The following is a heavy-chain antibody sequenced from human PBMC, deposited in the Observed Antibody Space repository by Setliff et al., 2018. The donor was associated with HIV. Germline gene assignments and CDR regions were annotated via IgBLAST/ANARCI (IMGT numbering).Heavy chain of an antibody. D-gene: IGHD4-17*01. CDR2: ISSTSTIV. Sequence: GSLRLSCEASGFTFSNNWVSWVRQAPGKGLEWISFISSTSTIVYYADSVKGRFTISRDNAKMSLYLQMNSLRGDDTAMYYCAKDRHGDYFHYYGMDVWGQGTTVTVSS. CDR3: AKDRHGDYFHYYGMDV. CDR1: GFTFSNNW. J-gene: IGHJ6*02. V-gene: IGHV3-48*04.